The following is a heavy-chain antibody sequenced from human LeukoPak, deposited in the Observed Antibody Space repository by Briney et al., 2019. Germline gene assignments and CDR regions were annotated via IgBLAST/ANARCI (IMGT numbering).Heavy chain of an antibody. CDR3: ARELDAMVRGDHWFDP. J-gene: IGHJ5*02. CDR1: GYTFTSYY. V-gene: IGHV1-46*01. CDR2: INPSGGST. D-gene: IGHD3-10*01. Sequence: ASVKVSCKASGYTFTSYYMHWVRQAPGQGLEWMGIINPSGGSTSYAQKFQGRVTMTRDTSTSTVYMELSSLRSEDTAVYYCARELDAMVRGDHWFDPWGQGTLVTISS.